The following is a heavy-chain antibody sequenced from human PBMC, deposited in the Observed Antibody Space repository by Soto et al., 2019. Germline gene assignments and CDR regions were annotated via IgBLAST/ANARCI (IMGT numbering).Heavy chain of an antibody. CDR3: XXXXXXAVDY. CDR2: MNPNSGNT. D-gene: IGHD1-26*01. CDR1: GYTFTSYD. V-gene: IGHV1-8*01. Sequence: QVQLVQSGAEVKKPGASVKVSCKASGYTFTSYDINWVRQATGQGLEWMGWMNPNSGNTGYAQKXXXXXXXXXXXXXXXXXXXXXXXXXXXXXXXXXXXXXXXAVDYWGQGTLVTVSS. J-gene: IGHJ4*02.